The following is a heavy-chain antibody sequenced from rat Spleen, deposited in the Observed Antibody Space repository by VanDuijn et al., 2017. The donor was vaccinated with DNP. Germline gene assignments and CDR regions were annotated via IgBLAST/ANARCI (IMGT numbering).Heavy chain of an antibody. CDR1: GFTFSNYG. CDR3: ATSYDFDY. CDR2: ISTSGGST. V-gene: IGHV5S13*01. D-gene: IGHD1-11*01. J-gene: IGHJ2*01. Sequence: EVQLVESGGGLVQPGRSLKLSCAASGFTFSNYGMAWVRQAPKKGLEWVATISTSGGSTYYRDSVKGRFTISRDNAKRTLYLQMDSVRSEDTAIYYCATSYDFDYWGQGVMVTVSS.